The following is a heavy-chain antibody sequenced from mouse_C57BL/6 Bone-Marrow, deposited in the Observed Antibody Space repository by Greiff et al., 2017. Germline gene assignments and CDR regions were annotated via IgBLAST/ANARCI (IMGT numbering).Heavy chain of an antibody. CDR2: IDPSDSYT. J-gene: IGHJ2*01. D-gene: IGHD1-1*01. Sequence: QVQLQQPGAALVMPGASVKLSCKASGYTFTSYWMHWVKQRPGQGLEWIGEIDPSDSYTNYNQKFKGKSTLTVDKSSSTAYMQLSSLTSEDSAVYYCAREDYYGSSYLDYWGQGTTLTVSS. CDR1: GYTFTSYW. V-gene: IGHV1-69*01. CDR3: AREDYYGSSYLDY.